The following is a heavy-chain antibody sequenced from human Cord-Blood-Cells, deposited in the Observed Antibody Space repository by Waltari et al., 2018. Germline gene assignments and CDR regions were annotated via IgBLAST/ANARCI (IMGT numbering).Heavy chain of an antibody. Sequence: QVQLVQSGAEVKKPGSSVKVSCKASGGTFSSYAISWVRPAPGQGPEWMGGIIPIFGTANYAQKFQGRVTITADESTSTAYMELSSLRSEDTAVYYCARDGSVKQLVPPYFDYWGQGTLVTVSS. CDR3: ARDGSVKQLVPPYFDY. CDR1: GGTFSSYA. J-gene: IGHJ4*02. V-gene: IGHV1-69*01. CDR2: IIPIFGTA. D-gene: IGHD6-6*01.